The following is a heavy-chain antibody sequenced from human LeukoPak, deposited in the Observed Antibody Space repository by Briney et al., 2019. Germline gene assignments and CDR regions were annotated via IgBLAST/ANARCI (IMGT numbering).Heavy chain of an antibody. CDR2: IHHSGSA. D-gene: IGHD3-10*01. CDR3: VRDRGEWSYSHDY. J-gene: IGHJ4*02. V-gene: IGHV4-4*02. Sequence: SGTLSLTCAVSGASISSNWWNWVRQPPGKGLEWIGEIHHSGSANYNPSLKSRVTISLDTSENQFSLRLSSVTAADTAVYYCVRDRGEWSYSHDYWGQGTLVTVSS. CDR1: GASISSNW.